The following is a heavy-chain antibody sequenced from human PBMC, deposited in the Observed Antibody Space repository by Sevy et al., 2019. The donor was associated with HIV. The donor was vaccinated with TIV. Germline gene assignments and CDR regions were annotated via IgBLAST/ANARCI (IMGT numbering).Heavy chain of an antibody. V-gene: IGHV1-69*13. CDR2: IIPIFGTA. D-gene: IGHD6-19*01. Sequence: ASVKVSCKASGGTFSSYAISWVRQAPGQGLEWMGGIIPIFGTANYPQKFQGRVTITADESTSTAYMELSSLRSEDTAVYYCARVEGLAVAGTLRYWGQGTLVTASS. CDR3: ARVEGLAVAGTLRY. J-gene: IGHJ4*02. CDR1: GGTFSSYA.